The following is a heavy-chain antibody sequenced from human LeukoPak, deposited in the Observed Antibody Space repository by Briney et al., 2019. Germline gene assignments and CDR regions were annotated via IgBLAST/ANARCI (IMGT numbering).Heavy chain of an antibody. J-gene: IGHJ6*03. CDR3: SRLTHSYYADTPGYYPYYYMDV. CDR1: GDSISSSDYY. V-gene: IGHV4-39*02. CDR2: ISYSGKP. Sequence: SETLSLTCTVSGDSISSSDYYWGWIRQSPGKRLEWIGRISYSGKPFYNPSLKSRVSMSVDTSTNLFSLRMNSVTAADTAVYYCSRLTHSYYADTPGYYPYYYMDVWGEGATVTVSS. D-gene: IGHD3-22*01.